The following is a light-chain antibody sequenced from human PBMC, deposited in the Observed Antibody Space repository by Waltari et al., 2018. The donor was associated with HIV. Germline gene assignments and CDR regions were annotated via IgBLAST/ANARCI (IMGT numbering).Light chain of an antibody. CDR1: SGHSTYA. Sequence: QLVLTQSPSASASLGASVQLTCPLSSGHSTYAIAWHQQQPEQGPRYLMKLNSDGSHYKGDGIPDRFSGSSSGAERYLTISSLQSEDEADYYCQTWGTGMVFGGGTKLTVL. V-gene: IGLV4-69*01. CDR3: QTWGTGMV. CDR2: LNSDGSH. J-gene: IGLJ3*02.